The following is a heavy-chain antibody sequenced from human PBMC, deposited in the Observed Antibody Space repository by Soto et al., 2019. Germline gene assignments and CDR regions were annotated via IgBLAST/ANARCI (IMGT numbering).Heavy chain of an antibody. D-gene: IGHD2-15*01. V-gene: IGHV3-66*01. CDR3: VRSFFCSGVSCYSISAH. CDR1: GFTFSSND. CDR2: IYTGGGT. J-gene: IGHJ4*02. Sequence: EVQLVESGGGLVQPGGSLRLSCAPSGFTFSSNDMSWVRQALGMGLECVSVIYTGGGTYYADSVKDRFTISRDNSKNTMYLQMNSLRDEDTAVYYCVRSFFCSGVSCYSISAHWGQGTLVTVSS.